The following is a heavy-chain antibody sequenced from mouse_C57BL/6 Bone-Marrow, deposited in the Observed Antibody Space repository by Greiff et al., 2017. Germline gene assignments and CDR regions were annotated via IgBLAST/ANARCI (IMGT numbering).Heavy chain of an antibody. J-gene: IGHJ2*01. V-gene: IGHV1-26*01. D-gene: IGHD2-1*01. CDR3: AREAYCNHGYFDY. CDR1: GYTFTDYY. CDR2: INPNNGGT. Sequence: EVQLQQSGPELVKPGASVKISCKASGYTFTDYYMNWVKQSHGKSLEWIGDINPNNGGTSYNQKFKGKATLTVDKSSITAYMEIRSMPSEDAAVYYCAREAYCNHGYFDYWGQGTTLTVSS.